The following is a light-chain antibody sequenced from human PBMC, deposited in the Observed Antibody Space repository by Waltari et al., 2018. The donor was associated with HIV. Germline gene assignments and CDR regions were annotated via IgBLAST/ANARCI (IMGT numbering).Light chain of an antibody. CDR3: QTYDSSDQV. J-gene: IGLJ3*02. Sequence: NFMLTQPHSVSESPGKTVVISCTRSSGSIASNLVQWYQQRPVSAPTPVIFANNQRPSGVPHRFSGSIDSSSNSASLTLAGLQTEDEADYYCQTYDSSDQVFGGGTKVTVL. CDR1: SGSIASNL. V-gene: IGLV6-57*03. CDR2: ANN.